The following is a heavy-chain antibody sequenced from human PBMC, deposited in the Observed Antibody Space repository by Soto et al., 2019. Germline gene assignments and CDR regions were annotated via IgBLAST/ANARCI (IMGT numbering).Heavy chain of an antibody. CDR1: GGSISSSSYY. D-gene: IGHD2-8*01. V-gene: IGHV4-39*01. CDR3: ARHSGFVYDQYYYYGMDV. J-gene: IGHJ6*02. Sequence: QLQLQESGPGLVKPSETLSLTCTVSGGSISSSSYYWGWIRQPPGKGLEWIGSIYYSGSTYYNPSLKSRVTISVDTSKNQFSLKLSSVTAADTAVYYCARHSGFVYDQYYYYGMDVWGQGTTVTVSS. CDR2: IYYSGST.